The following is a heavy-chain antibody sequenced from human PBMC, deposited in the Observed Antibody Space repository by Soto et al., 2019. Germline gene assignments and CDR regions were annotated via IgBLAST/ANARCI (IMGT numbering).Heavy chain of an antibody. CDR3: ARPVEYSSSYYFDY. V-gene: IGHV4-39*01. CDR2: IYYSGST. CDR1: GVSISSSSYY. J-gene: IGHJ4*02. D-gene: IGHD6-6*01. Sequence: SETLSLTCTVSGVSISSSSYYWGWIRKPPGKGLEWIGSIYYSGSTYYNPSLKSRVTISVDTSKNQFSLKLSSVTAADTAVYYCARPVEYSSSYYFDYWGQGTLVTVSS.